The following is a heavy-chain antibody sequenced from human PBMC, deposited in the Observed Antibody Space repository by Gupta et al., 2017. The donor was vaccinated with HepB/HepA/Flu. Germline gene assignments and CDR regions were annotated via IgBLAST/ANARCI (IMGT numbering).Heavy chain of an antibody. CDR2: IYYSGST. Sequence: QLQLQESGPGLVKPSETLSLTCTVSGGSISSSSYYWGWIRQPPGKGLEWIGSIYYSGSTYYNPSLKSRVTISVDTSKNQFSLKLSSVTAADTAVYYCARHLADTIGVVVPAAMLELNWYFDLWGRGTLVTVSS. CDR3: ARHLADTIGVVVPAAMLELNWYFDL. J-gene: IGHJ2*01. V-gene: IGHV4-39*01. CDR1: GGSISSSSYY. D-gene: IGHD2-2*01.